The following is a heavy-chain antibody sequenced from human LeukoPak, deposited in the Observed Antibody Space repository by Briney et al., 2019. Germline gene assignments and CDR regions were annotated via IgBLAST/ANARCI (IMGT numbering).Heavy chain of an antibody. CDR1: GFTFSRYW. CDR2: ISGSGRTI. CDR3: TRVESIGMDV. D-gene: IGHD2-21*01. V-gene: IGHV3-48*03. Sequence: GGSLRLSCAASGFTFSRYWMSWVRQAPGKGLEWVSYISGSGRTIYYADSVRGRFTISRDNARNSLYLQMKSLRADDTAVYYCTRVESIGMDVWGQGTTVTVSS. J-gene: IGHJ6*02.